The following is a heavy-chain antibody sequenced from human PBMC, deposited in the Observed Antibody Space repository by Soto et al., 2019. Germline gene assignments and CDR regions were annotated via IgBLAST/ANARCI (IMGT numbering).Heavy chain of an antibody. CDR1: GGSISSSNW. J-gene: IGHJ4*02. Sequence: SETLSLTCAVSGGSISSSNWWSWVRQPPGKGLEWIGEIYHSGSTNYNPSLKSRVTISVDKSKNQFSLKLSSVTAADTAVYYCARARLGRGGVYYFDYWGQGTLVTVSS. CDR3: ARARLGRGGVYYFDY. D-gene: IGHD6-19*01. CDR2: IYHSGST. V-gene: IGHV4-4*02.